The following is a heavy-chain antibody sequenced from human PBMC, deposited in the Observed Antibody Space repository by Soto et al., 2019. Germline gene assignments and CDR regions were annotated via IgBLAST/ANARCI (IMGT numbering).Heavy chain of an antibody. V-gene: IGHV4-59*01. CDR1: GGSLSPYY. D-gene: IGHD3-22*01. J-gene: IGHJ3*02. CDR2: IYYSGSS. CDR3: ARDYYDSSGYYYDVFDI. Sequence: QVQLQESGPGLVKPSETLSLTCTVSGGSLSPYYWSWIRQPPGKGLEWIGYIYYSGSSSYNPSLKSRVTISVAMSKNQLSLKLSSVTAADTAVYYCARDYYDSSGYYYDVFDIWGLGTMVTVSS.